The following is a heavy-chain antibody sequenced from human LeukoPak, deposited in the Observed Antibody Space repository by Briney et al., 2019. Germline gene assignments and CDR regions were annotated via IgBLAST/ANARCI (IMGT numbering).Heavy chain of an antibody. Sequence: GESLKISCKGSGYSFSSYWIGWVRQMPGKGLEWMGIIYPGDSDTRYSPSFQGQVTISADKSISTAYLQWSSLKASDTATYYCARPSSSWDDAFDIWGQGTMVTVSS. CDR2: IYPGDSDT. CDR3: ARPSSSWDDAFDI. J-gene: IGHJ3*02. V-gene: IGHV5-51*01. D-gene: IGHD6-13*01. CDR1: GYSFSSYW.